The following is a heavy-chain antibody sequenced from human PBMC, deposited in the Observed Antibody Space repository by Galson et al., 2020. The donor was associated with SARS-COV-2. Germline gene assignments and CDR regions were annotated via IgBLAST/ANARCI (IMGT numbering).Heavy chain of an antibody. Sequence: LSLTCAASGFTFSDYYMSWIRQAPGKGLEWVSYISSRESTGYYADSVKGRFTISRDNAKKSLYLQMNSLRAEDTAVYYCARDPYSSGWYFFPPHSDMDVWGQGTTVTVSS. V-gene: IGHV3-11*01. D-gene: IGHD6-19*01. CDR3: ARDPYSSGWYFFPPHSDMDV. CDR1: GFTFSDYY. CDR2: ISSRESTG. J-gene: IGHJ6*02.